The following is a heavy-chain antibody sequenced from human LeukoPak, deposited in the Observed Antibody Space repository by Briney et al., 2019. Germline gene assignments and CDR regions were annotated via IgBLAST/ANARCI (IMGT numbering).Heavy chain of an antibody. V-gene: IGHV3-53*01. D-gene: IGHD2-15*01. CDR3: ASRHCSGGGCYFAGADPFDY. Sequence: GGSLRLSCAASGFTVSSTYMSWVRQAPGKGLEWVSVIYSGGNIYYIDSVKGRFTISRDTSKNTLYLQMNSLRAEDTAVYYCASRHCSGGGCYFAGADPFDYWGQGTLVTVSS. J-gene: IGHJ4*02. CDR1: GFTVSSTY. CDR2: IYSGGNI.